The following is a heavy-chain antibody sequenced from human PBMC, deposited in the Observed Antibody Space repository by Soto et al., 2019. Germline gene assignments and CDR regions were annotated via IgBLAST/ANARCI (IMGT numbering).Heavy chain of an antibody. Sequence: SETLSLTCAVYGGSFSGYYWSWIRQPPGKGLEWIGEINHSGSTNYNPSLKSRVTISVDTSKNQFSLKLSSVTAADTAVYYCARGDLRVDFWSGRWATRFDPWGQGTLVTVSS. V-gene: IGHV4-34*01. D-gene: IGHD3-3*01. CDR2: INHSGST. CDR3: ARGDLRVDFWSGRWATRFDP. CDR1: GGSFSGYY. J-gene: IGHJ5*02.